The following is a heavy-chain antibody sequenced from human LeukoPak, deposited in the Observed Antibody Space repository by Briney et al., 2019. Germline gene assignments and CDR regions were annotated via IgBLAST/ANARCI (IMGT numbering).Heavy chain of an antibody. J-gene: IGHJ4*02. CDR1: GFTVSSNY. D-gene: IGHD6-13*01. Sequence: PGGSLRLSCAASGFTVSSNYMSWVRQTPGKGLAWVSVIYSGGSTYYADSVKGRFTISRDNSKNTLYLQMNSLRAEDTAVYYCARGPSSWYYSPYYFDYWGQGTLVTVSS. CDR3: ARGPSSWYYSPYYFDY. CDR2: IYSGGST. V-gene: IGHV3-53*01.